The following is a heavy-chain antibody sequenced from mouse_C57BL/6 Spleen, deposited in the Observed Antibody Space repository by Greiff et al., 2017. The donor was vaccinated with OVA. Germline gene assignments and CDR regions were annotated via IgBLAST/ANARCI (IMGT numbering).Heavy chain of an antibody. CDR2: IYPGDGDT. CDR3: ARAATVVADYYAMDY. CDR1: GYAFSSSW. Sequence: QVQLQQSGPELVKPGASVKISCKASGYAFSSSWMNWVKQRPGKGLEWIGRIYPGDGDTNYNGKFKGKATLTADKSSSTAYMQLSSLTSEDSAVYFCARAATVVADYYAMDYWGQGTSVTVSS. D-gene: IGHD1-1*01. J-gene: IGHJ4*01. V-gene: IGHV1-82*01.